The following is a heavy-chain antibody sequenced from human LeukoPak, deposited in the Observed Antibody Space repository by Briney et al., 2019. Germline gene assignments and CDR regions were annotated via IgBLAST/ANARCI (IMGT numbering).Heavy chain of an antibody. CDR2: INHIGST. V-gene: IGHV4-34*01. CDR3: ARGRGDYIWGSYRYYVSYYFDY. J-gene: IGHJ4*02. CDR1: GGSFSGYY. Sequence: PSETLSLTCAVYGGSFSGYYWSWIRQPPGRGREWMGEINHIGSTNYNPSLKSRVTISVDTSKNQLSLKLSSVTAADTAVYYCARGRGDYIWGSYRYYVSYYFDYWGQGTLVTVSS. D-gene: IGHD3-16*02.